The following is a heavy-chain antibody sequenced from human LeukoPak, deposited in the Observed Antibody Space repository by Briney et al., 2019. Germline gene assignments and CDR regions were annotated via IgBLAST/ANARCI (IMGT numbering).Heavy chain of an antibody. V-gene: IGHV3-23*01. D-gene: IGHD1-26*01. J-gene: IGHJ4*02. CDR1: GFTFSSYA. CDR2: ISGSGGST. CDR3: ARDRSLSGDFYSRIDY. Sequence: PGGSLRLSCAASGFTFSSYAMSWVRQAPGKGLEWVSAISGSGGSTYYADSVKGRFTISRDNSKNTLYLQMNSLRAEDTAVYYCARDRSLSGDFYSRIDYWGQGTLVSVSS.